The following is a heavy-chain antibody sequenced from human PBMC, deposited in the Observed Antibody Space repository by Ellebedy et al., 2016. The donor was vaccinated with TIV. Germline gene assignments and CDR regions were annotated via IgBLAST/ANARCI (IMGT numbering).Heavy chain of an antibody. CDR2: IYSGGST. J-gene: IGHJ4*02. D-gene: IGHD2/OR15-2a*01. Sequence: PGGSLRLSCAASGCTVSNNYISWVRQAPGKGLEWVSDIYSGGSTYYADSVKGRFTLSRDNSKNTVYLQMNSLRAEDTAVYYCAIGVLSGYWGQGTLVTVSS. V-gene: IGHV3-53*01. CDR3: AIGVLSGY. CDR1: GCTVSNNY.